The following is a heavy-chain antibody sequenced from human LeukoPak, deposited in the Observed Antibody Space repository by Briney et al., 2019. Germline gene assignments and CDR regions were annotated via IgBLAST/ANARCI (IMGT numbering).Heavy chain of an antibody. CDR3: AKEIYYGDHLSSQH. V-gene: IGHV3-23*01. CDR2: ISGSGAST. D-gene: IGHD4-17*01. J-gene: IGHJ1*01. CDR1: GFTFSSYA. Sequence: GGSLRLSCVASGFTFSSYAMSWVRQAPGKGPEWVSTISGSGASTYYADSVRGRFTISRDNSKNTLYLQMNSPRAEDTAIYYCAKEIYYGDHLSSQHWGQGTLVTVSS.